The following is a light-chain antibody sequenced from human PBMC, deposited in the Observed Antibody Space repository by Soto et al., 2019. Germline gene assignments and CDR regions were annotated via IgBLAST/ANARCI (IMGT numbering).Light chain of an antibody. Sequence: EIVLTQSPGTLSLSPGERATLSCRASQTVSSSSLAWYQQQLGQAPRLLIYGASSRATGIPDRFSGSGSGTDFTLTISRLEPEDFAVYYCQQYGSSPYTFGQGTKLEIK. J-gene: IGKJ2*01. CDR1: QTVSSSS. CDR2: GAS. CDR3: QQYGSSPYT. V-gene: IGKV3-20*01.